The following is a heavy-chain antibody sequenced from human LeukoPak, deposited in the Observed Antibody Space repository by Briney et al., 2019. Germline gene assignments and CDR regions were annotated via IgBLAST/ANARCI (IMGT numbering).Heavy chain of an antibody. D-gene: IGHD3-22*01. CDR1: GGSFSGYY. CDR2: INHSGST. V-gene: IGHV4-34*01. CDR3: ARGSSFYYDSSGYYHYFDY. J-gene: IGHJ4*02. Sequence: SETLSLTCAVYGGSFSGYYWSWIRQPPGKGLEWIGEINHSGSTNYNPSLKSRVTISVDTSKNQFSLKLSSVTAADTAVYYCARGSSFYYDSSGYYHYFDYWGQGTLVTVSS.